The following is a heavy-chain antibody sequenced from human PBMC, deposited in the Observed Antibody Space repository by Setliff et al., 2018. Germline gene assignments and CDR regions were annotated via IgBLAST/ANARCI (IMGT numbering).Heavy chain of an antibody. CDR3: AREPTRTGGFYYLDV. V-gene: IGHV4-4*08. J-gene: IGHJ6*03. CDR1: GASISNYY. D-gene: IGHD2-2*01. Sequence: SETLSLTCSVSGASISNYYWSWIRQPPGKGLEWIGYIYSSGSTNYNPSLKSRVAISRDTSTNQLSLELRSVTAADTAVYYCAREPTRTGGFYYLDVWGEGTTVNVSS. CDR2: IYSSGST.